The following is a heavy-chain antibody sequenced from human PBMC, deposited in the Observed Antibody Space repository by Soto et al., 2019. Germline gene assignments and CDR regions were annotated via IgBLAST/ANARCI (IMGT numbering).Heavy chain of an antibody. Sequence: EVQLVESGGGLVQFGGSLRLSCAASGFTFSSYWRHWVRQVPGKGLVWVSRIKGDGTNTGYADSVKGRFTISRDNVKNTLYLQMNSLRAEDTAVYYCARGLSGYYGFDYWGQGTLVTVSS. CDR1: GFTFSSYW. J-gene: IGHJ4*02. CDR3: ARGLSGYYGFDY. D-gene: IGHD5-12*01. CDR2: IKGDGTNT. V-gene: IGHV3-74*01.